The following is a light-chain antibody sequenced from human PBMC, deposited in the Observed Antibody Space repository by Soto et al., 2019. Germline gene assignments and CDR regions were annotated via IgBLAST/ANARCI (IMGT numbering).Light chain of an antibody. CDR2: DAY. V-gene: IGKV3-11*01. Sequence: VLTQSPVTLSLSPGERATLSCRASQSFRGLLAWYQQKPGQAPRLLIYDAYNRATGIPPRYSRSGSGTDFYLTISSLEPEDAAVYYCQQRHMWPITFGQGTRLEIK. CDR3: QQRHMWPIT. J-gene: IGKJ5*01. CDR1: QSFRGL.